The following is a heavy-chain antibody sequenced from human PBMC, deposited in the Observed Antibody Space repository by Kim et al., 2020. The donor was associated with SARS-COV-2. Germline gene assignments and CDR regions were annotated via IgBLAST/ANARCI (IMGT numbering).Heavy chain of an antibody. D-gene: IGHD3-22*01. CDR1: ELSVSNNY. J-gene: IGHJ4*02. CDR2: IYAAGYT. Sequence: GGSLRLSCAVSELSVSNNYLSWVRQAPGKGLEWVAIIYAAGYTYYADSVRGRCTISRDNSKNTLYLQMNSLRGEDPAVYYCASEEGYKKGYFDFWGQGTLVIVSS. CDR3: ASEEGYKKGYFDF. V-gene: IGHV3-53*01.